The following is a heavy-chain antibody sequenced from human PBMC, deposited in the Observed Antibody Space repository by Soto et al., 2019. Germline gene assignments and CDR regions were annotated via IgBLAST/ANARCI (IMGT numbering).Heavy chain of an antibody. J-gene: IGHJ6*02. D-gene: IGHD1-1*01. Sequence: QVQLVQSGAEVKNPGSSVKVSCKAYGGTFNTYGITWVRQAPGQGLEWMGGFIPIFGTSNYAQKFQGRLSISADHPTSTAYMELSSLRSDDTAVYYCARGELKTGSVPYSMDVWGQGTTVAVSS. CDR1: GGTFNTYG. CDR2: FIPIFGTS. V-gene: IGHV1-69*01. CDR3: ARGELKTGSVPYSMDV.